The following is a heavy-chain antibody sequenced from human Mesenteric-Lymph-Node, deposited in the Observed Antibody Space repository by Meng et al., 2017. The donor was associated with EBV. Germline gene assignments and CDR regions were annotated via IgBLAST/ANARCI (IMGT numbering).Heavy chain of an antibody. CDR2: IYHSGST. V-gene: IGHV4-4*02. D-gene: IGHD3-10*01. CDR1: GGSISSSNW. CDR3: ARWRWWGWDTTMVQGQSYGMDV. Sequence: QVPLQGSGPGLVKPAGTLSLTCAVSGGSISSSNWWSWVRQPPGKGLEWIGEIYHSGSTNYNPSLKSRVTISVDKSKNQFSLKLSSVTAADTAVYYCARWRWWGWDTTMVQGQSYGMDVWGQGTTVTVSS. J-gene: IGHJ6*02.